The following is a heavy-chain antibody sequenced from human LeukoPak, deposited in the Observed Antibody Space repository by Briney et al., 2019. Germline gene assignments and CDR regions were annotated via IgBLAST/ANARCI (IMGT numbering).Heavy chain of an antibody. D-gene: IGHD4-17*01. CDR3: AREAVTRGLLTPTKLDY. J-gene: IGHJ4*02. CDR2: ISGSGTST. CDR1: GFTFSSYA. V-gene: IGHV3-23*01. Sequence: GGSLRLSCAASGFTFSSYAMSWVRQAPGKGLEWVSAISGSGTSTYYADSVKGRFTISRDNSKNTLYLQMNSLRAEDTAVYYCAREAVTRGLLTPTKLDYWGQGTLVTVSS.